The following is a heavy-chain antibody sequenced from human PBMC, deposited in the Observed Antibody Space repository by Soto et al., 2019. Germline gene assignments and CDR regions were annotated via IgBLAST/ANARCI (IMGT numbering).Heavy chain of an antibody. CDR3: ARGQGTRENWFDP. CDR1: GGSISSSNW. CDR2: IYHSGST. D-gene: IGHD3-10*01. V-gene: IGHV4-4*01. J-gene: IGHJ5*02. Sequence: PSETLSLTCAVSGGSISSSNWWSWVRQPPGKGLEWIGEIYHSGSTNYNPSLKSRVTISVDKSKNQFSLKLSSVTAADTAVYCCARGQGTRENWFDPWGQGTLVTVSS.